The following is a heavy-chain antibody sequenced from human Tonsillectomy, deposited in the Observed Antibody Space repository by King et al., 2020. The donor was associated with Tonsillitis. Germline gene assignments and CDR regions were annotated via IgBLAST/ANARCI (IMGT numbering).Heavy chain of an antibody. CDR2: ISNTNSYI. CDR3: ARGGYSGSF. Sequence: VQLVESGGGLVKPGGSLRLSCAASGFTFSTYSMNWVRQAPGKGLEWVSSISNTNSYIYYADSVKGRFTISRDNAKNSLFLQMNSLRVEDTAVYYCARGGYSGSFGGQGTLVTVSS. CDR1: GFTFSTYS. V-gene: IGHV3-21*01. D-gene: IGHD6-6*01. J-gene: IGHJ4*02.